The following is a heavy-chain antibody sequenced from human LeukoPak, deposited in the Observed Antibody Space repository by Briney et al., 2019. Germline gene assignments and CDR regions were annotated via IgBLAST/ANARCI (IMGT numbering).Heavy chain of an antibody. CDR2: IYHSGST. CDR3: GSQAVAGLSEGY. Sequence: SETLSLTCAVSGGSISSGGYSWSWIRQPPGKGLEWIGYIYHSGSTYYNPSLKSRVTISVDRSKNQFSLKLSSVTAADTAVYYCGSQAVAGLSEGYWGKGTLVIVSS. J-gene: IGHJ4*02. D-gene: IGHD6-19*01. CDR1: GGSISSGGYS. V-gene: IGHV4-30-2*01.